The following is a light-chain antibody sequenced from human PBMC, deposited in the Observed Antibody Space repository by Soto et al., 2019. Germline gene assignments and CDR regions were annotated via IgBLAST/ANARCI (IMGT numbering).Light chain of an antibody. CDR1: QSISSW. CDR3: QQTYSTPLT. J-gene: IGKJ1*01. CDR2: KAS. V-gene: IGKV1-5*03. Sequence: VKKSPATLSASVGDRVTITCRASQSISSWLAWFQQKTGKAPKLLIYKASYLESGVPSRFSGSLYGTAGTITIRSLQTQDGATYDGQQTYSTPLTFCQGTKVDIK.